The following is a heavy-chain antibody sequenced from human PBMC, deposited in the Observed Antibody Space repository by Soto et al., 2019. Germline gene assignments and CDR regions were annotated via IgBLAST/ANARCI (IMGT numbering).Heavy chain of an antibody. CDR2: FYNSGST. V-gene: IGHV4-59*01. CDR1: GGSLSSNY. J-gene: IGHJ4*02. Sequence: XTLSLPCTVSGGSLSSNYWTWIRQPPGKGLEWIGYFYNSGSTNYNPSLKSRVTISEDTSKSQFSLKVNSMTAADTAVYYCARYRREAVAGYTLDNWGQGILGTVS. D-gene: IGHD6-13*01. CDR3: ARYRREAVAGYTLDN.